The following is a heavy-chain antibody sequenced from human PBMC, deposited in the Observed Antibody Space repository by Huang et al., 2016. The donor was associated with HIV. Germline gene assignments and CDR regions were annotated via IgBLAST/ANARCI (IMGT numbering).Heavy chain of an antibody. CDR2: ISAYKGVT. CDR1: GYTFTSYG. Sequence: QVQLVQSGVEVKKPGASVKVSCKASGYTFTSYGISWVRQAPGQGLEWMGWISAYKGVTNYAQNVQGRGTMTTDTSTSTASMELRSLRSDDTAVYYCARDSPLLGVVIVVVPTAPNAFDIWGQGTMVTVSS. CDR3: ARDSPLLGVVIVVVPTAPNAFDI. V-gene: IGHV1-18*01. D-gene: IGHD2-2*01. J-gene: IGHJ3*02.